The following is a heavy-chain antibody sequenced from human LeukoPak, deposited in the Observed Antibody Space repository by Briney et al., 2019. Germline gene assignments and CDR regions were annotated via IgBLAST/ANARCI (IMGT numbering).Heavy chain of an antibody. CDR3: ARDRCGSPSCSSDYYYGMDV. CDR2: IYYSGTT. J-gene: IGHJ6*02. Sequence: PSETLSLTCTVSGGSISSYYWNWIRQSPGKGLEWIGYIYYSGTTNYNPSLKSRVTISLDTSRNQFSLKLTSATAADTAVYYCARDRCGSPSCSSDYYYGMDVWGQGTTVTVSS. D-gene: IGHD2-2*01. V-gene: IGHV4-59*01. CDR1: GGSISSYY.